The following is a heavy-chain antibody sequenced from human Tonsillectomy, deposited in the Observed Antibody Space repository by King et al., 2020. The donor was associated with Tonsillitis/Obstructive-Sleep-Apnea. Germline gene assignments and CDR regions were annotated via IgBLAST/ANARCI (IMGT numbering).Heavy chain of an antibody. J-gene: IGHJ4*02. CDR3: ARDRMGWELKY. Sequence: LVQSGAEVKKSGASVKVSCKASGYTFTGYYMHWVRQTPGQGLEWMGWINPNIGDTKYAQKFQGRVTMTRDTSISTAFMELRSLRSDDTAGYYCARDRMGWELKYWGQGTLVTVSS. CDR2: INPNIGDT. D-gene: IGHD1-26*01. V-gene: IGHV1-2*02. CDR1: GYTFTGYY.